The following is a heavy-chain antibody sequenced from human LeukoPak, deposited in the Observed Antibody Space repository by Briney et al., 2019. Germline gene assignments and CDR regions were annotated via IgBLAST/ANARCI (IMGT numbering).Heavy chain of an antibody. Sequence: ASVKVSCKASGGTFSSYAISWVRQAPGQGLEWMGGIIPIFGTANYAQKFQGRVTITADKSTSTAYMELSSLRSEDTAVYYCARSENYQLLTYYMDVWGKGTTVTVSS. CDR2: IIPIFGTA. D-gene: IGHD2-2*01. CDR3: ARSENYQLLTYYMDV. CDR1: GGTFSSYA. J-gene: IGHJ6*03. V-gene: IGHV1-69*06.